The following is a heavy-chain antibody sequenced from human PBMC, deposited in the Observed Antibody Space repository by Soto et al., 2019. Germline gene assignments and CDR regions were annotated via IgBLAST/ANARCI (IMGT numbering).Heavy chain of an antibody. J-gene: IGHJ4*02. CDR2: ISGDGSTT. CDR1: GFMFSSYG. V-gene: IGHV3-64*01. CDR3: AARYCTSTRCFHFDY. Sequence: PGGSLRLSCAASGFMFSSYGMHWVRQAPGKGLEYVSAISGDGSTTYYSNSVKGRFTISRDNSQNTLYLQMGSLRAEDMAVYYCAARYCTSTRCFHFDYWGQGALVTVSS. D-gene: IGHD2-2*01.